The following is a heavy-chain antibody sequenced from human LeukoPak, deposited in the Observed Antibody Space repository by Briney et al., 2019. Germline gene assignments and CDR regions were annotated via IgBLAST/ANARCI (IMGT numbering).Heavy chain of an antibody. J-gene: IGHJ2*01. V-gene: IGHV4-30-4*08. CDR1: GGSISSGDYY. D-gene: IGHD1-14*01. Sequence: PSETLSLTCTVSGGSISSGDYYWSWIRQPPGKGLEWIGYIYYSGSTYYNPSLKSRVTISVDTSKNQFSLKLSSVTAADTVVYYRARGPEYWYFDLWGRGTLVTVSS. CDR2: IYYSGST. CDR3: ARGPEYWYFDL.